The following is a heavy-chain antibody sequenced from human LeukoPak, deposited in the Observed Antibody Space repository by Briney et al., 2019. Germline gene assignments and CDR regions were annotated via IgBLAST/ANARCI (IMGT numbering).Heavy chain of an antibody. V-gene: IGHV3-23*01. CDR1: GFRFGSYA. Sequence: PGGSLRLSCVGSGFRFGSYAMTWVRQAPGQGLEWVSGVSASGGSTFNTDSVKGRFSISRDNSKNTLYLEMNSLRPEDTALYYCAKSLGNQGVIDYWGQGTLVTVSS. J-gene: IGHJ4*02. D-gene: IGHD3-10*01. CDR3: AKSLGNQGVIDY. CDR2: VSASGGST.